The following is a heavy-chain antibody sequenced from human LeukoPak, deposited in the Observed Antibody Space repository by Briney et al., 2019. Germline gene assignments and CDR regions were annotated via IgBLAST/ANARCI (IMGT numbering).Heavy chain of an antibody. CDR2: ISGSGGST. D-gene: IGHD1/OR15-1a*01. J-gene: IGHJ5*02. CDR1: GFTFSSYA. CDR3: ARTGSRRYNWFDP. V-gene: IGHV3-23*01. Sequence: GGSLRLSCAASGFTFSSYAMSWVRQAPGRGLEWVSAISGSGGSTYYADSVKGRFTISRDNSKNTLYLQMNSLRAEDTAVYYCARTGSRRYNWFDPWGQGTLVTVSS.